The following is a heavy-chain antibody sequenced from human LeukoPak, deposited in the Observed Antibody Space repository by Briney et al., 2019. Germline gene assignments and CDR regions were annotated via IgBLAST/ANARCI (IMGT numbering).Heavy chain of an antibody. Sequence: GGSLRLSCAASGFTFSSYAMHWVRQAPGKGLEWVAVISYDGSNKYYADSVKGRFTISRDNSKNTLYLQMNSLRAEDTAVYYCAGGYYYDSSGYYYGAVYWGQGTLVTVSS. D-gene: IGHD3-22*01. J-gene: IGHJ4*02. CDR1: GFTFSSYA. CDR3: AGGYYYDSSGYYYGAVY. CDR2: ISYDGSNK. V-gene: IGHV3-30-3*01.